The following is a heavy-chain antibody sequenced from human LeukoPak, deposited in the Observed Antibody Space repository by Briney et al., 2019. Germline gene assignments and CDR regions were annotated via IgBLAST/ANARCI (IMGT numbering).Heavy chain of an antibody. Sequence: SQTLSLTCGISGDIVFRDDVAWNWLRQSPSRGLEWLGRTYYTSKLNNDYAGSVKSRATINLDTAKNQLSLQLDSVTPEDSAVYFCARGIFSALDFWGQGTLVTVSS. J-gene: IGHJ4*02. V-gene: IGHV6-1*01. D-gene: IGHD3-3*02. CDR1: GDIVFRDDVA. CDR3: ARGIFSALDF. CDR2: TYYTSKLNN.